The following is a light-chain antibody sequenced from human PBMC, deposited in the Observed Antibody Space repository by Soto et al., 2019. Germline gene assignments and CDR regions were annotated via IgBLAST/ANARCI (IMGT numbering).Light chain of an antibody. CDR1: SSDVGGYNY. CDR2: DVS. Sequence: QSALTQPRSVSGSPGQSVTISCTGTSSDVGGYNYVSWYQQHPGKAPKFMIYDVSQRPSGVPARFSGSKSGNTASLTISGLQAEDEADYYCCSYVDTDTWVFGGGTKLTVL. CDR3: CSYVDTDTWV. V-gene: IGLV2-11*01. J-gene: IGLJ3*02.